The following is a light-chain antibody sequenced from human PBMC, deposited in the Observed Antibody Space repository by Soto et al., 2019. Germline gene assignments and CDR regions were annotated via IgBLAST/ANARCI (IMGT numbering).Light chain of an antibody. Sequence: IVFPQSPATLSLSPGKTATLSCMASQNISSYLIWYQQKPRQAPWLLIYGASTRATGIPARFSGSGSGTQFTLTISSLQSEDFGTYYCQQYNSWPGTFGQGTKVDI. CDR2: GAS. J-gene: IGKJ1*01. CDR1: QNISSY. V-gene: IGKV3-15*01. CDR3: QQYNSWPGT.